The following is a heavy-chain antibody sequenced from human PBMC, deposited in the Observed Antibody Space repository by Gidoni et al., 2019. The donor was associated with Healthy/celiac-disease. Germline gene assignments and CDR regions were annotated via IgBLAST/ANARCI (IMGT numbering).Heavy chain of an antibody. D-gene: IGHD3-22*01. J-gene: IGHJ3*02. V-gene: IGHV1-46*01. CDR1: GYTFTSYY. CDR2: INPSGGST. Sequence: QVQLVQSGAEVKKPGASVKVSCKASGYTFTSYYMHWVRQAPGQGLEWMGIINPSGGSTSYAQKFQGRVTMTRDTSTSTVYMELSSLRSEDTAVYYCARVAKYYYDSSGYCDAFDIWGQGTMVTVSS. CDR3: ARVAKYYYDSSGYCDAFDI.